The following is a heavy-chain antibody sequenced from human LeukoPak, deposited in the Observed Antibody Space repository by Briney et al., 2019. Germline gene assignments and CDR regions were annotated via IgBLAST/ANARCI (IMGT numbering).Heavy chain of an antibody. J-gene: IGHJ4*02. V-gene: IGHV3-30-3*01. CDR3: ARGPLGELYFDY. Sequence: PGRSLRLFCAASGFTFSSYAMHWVRQAPGKGLEWVAVISYDGSNKYYADSVKGRFTISRDNSKNTLYLQMNSLRAEDTAVYYCARGPLGELYFDYWGQGTLVTVSS. D-gene: IGHD3-16*01. CDR1: GFTFSSYA. CDR2: ISYDGSNK.